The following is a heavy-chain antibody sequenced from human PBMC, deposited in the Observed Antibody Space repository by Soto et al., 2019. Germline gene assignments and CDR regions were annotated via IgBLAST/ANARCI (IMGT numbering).Heavy chain of an antibody. CDR1: AYTFTSHD. D-gene: IGHD6-13*01. V-gene: IGHV1-8*01. CDR3: ASRYSSSWSTEPSFDY. Sequence: ASVKASCNASAYTFTSHDIYWVRQATGHGPGWMGWMSPNRGNTGSAQKFPGRVTMTRNISIGTGYMEQGSVRSEDTAGYYCASRYSSSWSTEPSFDYWGQGTLVTVSS. J-gene: IGHJ4*02. CDR2: MSPNRGNT.